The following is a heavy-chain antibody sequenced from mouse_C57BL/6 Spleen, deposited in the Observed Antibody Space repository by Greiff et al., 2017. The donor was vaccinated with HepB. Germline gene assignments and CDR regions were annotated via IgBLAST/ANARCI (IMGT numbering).Heavy chain of an antibody. D-gene: IGHD1-1*01. J-gene: IGHJ1*03. CDR1: GFTFTDYY. CDR2: IRNKANGYTT. V-gene: IGHV7-3*01. Sequence: EVKLVESGGGLVQPGGSLSLSCAASGFTFTDYYMSWVRQPPGKALEWLGFIRNKANGYTTEYSASVKGRFTISRDNSQSILYLQMNALRAEDSATYYCARPGSSFWYFDVWGTGTTVTVSS. CDR3: ARPGSSFWYFDV.